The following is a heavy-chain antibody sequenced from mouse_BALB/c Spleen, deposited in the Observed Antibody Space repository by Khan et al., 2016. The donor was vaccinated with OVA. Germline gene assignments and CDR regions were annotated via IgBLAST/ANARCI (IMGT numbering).Heavy chain of an antibody. J-gene: IGHJ4*01. CDR3: ARQPYYHENIIDY. V-gene: IGHV2-6-1*01. CDR1: GFSLTNYG. CDR2: IWNDGTS. D-gene: IGHD2-10*01. Sequence: QVQLKESGPGLPAPSQSLSITCTISGFSLTNYGVHRVRQPPGQGRDWMVVIWNDGTSTYNSSLKSRLTITKDNSHSQVFLKKNILQTDDTSSYYCARQPYYHENIIDYWGQGTSGTVSS.